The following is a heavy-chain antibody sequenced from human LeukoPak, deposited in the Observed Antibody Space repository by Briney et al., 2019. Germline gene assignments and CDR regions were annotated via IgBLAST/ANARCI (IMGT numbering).Heavy chain of an antibody. CDR3: STDPRLLIY. J-gene: IGHJ4*01. Sequence: GGSLRLSCAASGFTFDDYGMSWVRHVPGKGLEWVSGINWNGGSTGNADSVKGRFTISRDNAKNSLYLQMNSLRPDDTALYYCSTDPRLLIYWGHGTLVTVSS. D-gene: IGHD2-8*01. CDR1: GFTFDDYG. CDR2: INWNGGST. V-gene: IGHV3-20*04.